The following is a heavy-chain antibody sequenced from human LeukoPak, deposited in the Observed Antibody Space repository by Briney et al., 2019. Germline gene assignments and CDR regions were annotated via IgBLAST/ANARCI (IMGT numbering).Heavy chain of an antibody. Sequence: SETLSLTCTVSGGSISSSSYYWGWIRQPPGKGLEWIGSIYYSGSTYYNSSLKSRVTISVDTSKNQFSLKLSSVTAADTAVYYCARWVYSSSWFSPWGQGTLVTVSS. J-gene: IGHJ5*02. CDR2: IYYSGST. V-gene: IGHV4-39*01. D-gene: IGHD6-13*01. CDR3: ARWVYSSSWFSP. CDR1: GGSISSSSYY.